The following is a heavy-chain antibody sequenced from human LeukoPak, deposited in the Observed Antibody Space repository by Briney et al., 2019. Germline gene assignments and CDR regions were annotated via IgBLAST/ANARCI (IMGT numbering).Heavy chain of an antibody. CDR3: ARASIAAAGPPLKYFQH. D-gene: IGHD6-13*01. V-gene: IGHV4-39*07. Sequence: SETLSLTCLVSNDSISSSHSYWGWIRQPPGKGLEWIGEINHSGSTNYNPSLKSRVTISVDTSKNQFSLKLSSVTAADTAVYYCARASIAAAGPPLKYFQHWGQGTLVTASS. CDR1: NDSISSSHSY. J-gene: IGHJ1*01. CDR2: INHSGST.